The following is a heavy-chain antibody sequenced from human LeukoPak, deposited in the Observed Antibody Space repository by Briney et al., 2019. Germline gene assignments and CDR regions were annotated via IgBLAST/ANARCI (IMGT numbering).Heavy chain of an antibody. CDR3: AREPIGRYTIDY. J-gene: IGHJ4*02. D-gene: IGHD2-2*02. CDR2: MYHSGST. V-gene: IGHV4-39*07. CDR1: GGSINSSSHY. Sequence: HPSETLSLTCTVSGGSINSSSHYWGWIRQPPGKGLEWIGSMYHSGSTYYNPSLKSRVSLSVDTSKNQFSLKLSSVTAADTAVYYCAREPIGRYTIDYWGQGTLVTVSS.